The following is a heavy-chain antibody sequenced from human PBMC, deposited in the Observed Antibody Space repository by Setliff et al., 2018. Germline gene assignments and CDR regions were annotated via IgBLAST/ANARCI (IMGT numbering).Heavy chain of an antibody. CDR2: IQKSGST. CDR3: ARLSWNGLRYYGLDV. V-gene: IGHV4-59*01. D-gene: IGHD3-3*01. Sequence: PSETLSLTCNVSGVSISSYYWSWIRQPPGKGLESIGYIQKSGSTNYNPSLMSRVSISVDTSNNQFSLKLRSVTAADTAVYYCARLSWNGLRYYGLDVWGQGTTVTVSS. CDR1: GVSISSYY. J-gene: IGHJ6*02.